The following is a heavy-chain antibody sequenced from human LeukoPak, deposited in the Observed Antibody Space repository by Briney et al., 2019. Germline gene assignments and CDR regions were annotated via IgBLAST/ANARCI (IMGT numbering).Heavy chain of an antibody. CDR3: ARPRQWLVRAPDAFDI. D-gene: IGHD6-19*01. CDR1: GVSFSGYY. Sequence: SETLSLTCAVYGVSFSGYYWSWIRQPPGKGLEWIGEINHSGSTNYNPSLKSRVTISVDTSKNQFSLKLSSVTAADTAVYYCARPRQWLVRAPDAFDIWGQGTMVTVS. V-gene: IGHV4-34*01. CDR2: INHSGST. J-gene: IGHJ3*02.